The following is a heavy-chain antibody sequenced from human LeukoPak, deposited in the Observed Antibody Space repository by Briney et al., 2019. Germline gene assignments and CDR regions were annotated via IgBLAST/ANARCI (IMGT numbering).Heavy chain of an antibody. CDR2: IKQDGSEK. Sequence: GGSLRLSCAASGFTFSSYWMSWVRQAPGKGLEWVANIKQDGSEKYYVDSVRGRFTISRDNAKNSLYLQMNSLRAEDTAVYYCAKDPHCSSTSCYADGFDIWGQGTMVTVSS. D-gene: IGHD2-2*01. CDR3: AKDPHCSSTSCYADGFDI. J-gene: IGHJ3*02. V-gene: IGHV3-7*01. CDR1: GFTFSSYW.